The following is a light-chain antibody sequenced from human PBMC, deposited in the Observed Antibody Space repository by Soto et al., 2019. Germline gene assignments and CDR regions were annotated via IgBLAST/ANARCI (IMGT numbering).Light chain of an antibody. V-gene: IGLV1-40*01. CDR2: GNS. CDR3: CSFVGYHTVV. CDR1: SSNIGAGYD. J-gene: IGLJ1*01. Sequence: QSVLTQPPSVSGAPGQRVTISCTGSSSNIGAGYDVHWYQQLPGTAPKLLIYGNSNRPSGVPDRFSGSKSGTSASLAITGLQAEDEADYYCCSFVGYHTVVFGSGTKVTVL.